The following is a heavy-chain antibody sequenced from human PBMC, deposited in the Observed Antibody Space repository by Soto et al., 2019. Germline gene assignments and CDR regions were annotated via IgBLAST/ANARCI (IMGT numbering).Heavy chain of an antibody. CDR2: IIPIFGTA. CDR1: GGTFSSYA. Sequence: ASVKVSCKASGGTFSSYAISWVRQAPGQGLEWMGGIIPIFGTANYAQKFQGRVTITADKSTSTAYMELSSLRSEDTAVYYCARGGRYFDARGPYGMDVWGQGTTVTVSS. V-gene: IGHV1-69*06. CDR3: ARGGRYFDARGPYGMDV. J-gene: IGHJ6*02. D-gene: IGHD3-9*01.